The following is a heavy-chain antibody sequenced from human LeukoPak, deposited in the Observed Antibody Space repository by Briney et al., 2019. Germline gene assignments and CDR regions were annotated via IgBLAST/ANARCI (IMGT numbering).Heavy chain of an antibody. V-gene: IGHV4-30-4*01. Sequence: SQTLSLTCTVSGGSISSGGYYWSWIRQPPGTGLEWIGYIYYSGSTYYNPSLKSRVTISVDTSKNQFSLKLSSVTAADTAVYYCARDYYDSSAPHAFDIWGQGTMVTVSS. CDR1: GGSISSGGYY. D-gene: IGHD3-22*01. J-gene: IGHJ3*02. CDR3: ARDYYDSSAPHAFDI. CDR2: IYYSGST.